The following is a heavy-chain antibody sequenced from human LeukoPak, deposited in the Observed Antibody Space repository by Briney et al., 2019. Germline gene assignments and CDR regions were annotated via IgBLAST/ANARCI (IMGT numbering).Heavy chain of an antibody. Sequence: SETLSLTCTVSGGSISSSSYYWGWIRQPPGKGLEWIGSIYYSGSTYYNPSLKSRVTISVDTSKNQFSLKLSSVTAADTAVYYCARVVAATRYYYMDVWGKGTTVTISS. CDR1: GGSISSSSYY. CDR3: ARVVAATRYYYMDV. CDR2: IYYSGST. J-gene: IGHJ6*03. D-gene: IGHD2-15*01. V-gene: IGHV4-39*07.